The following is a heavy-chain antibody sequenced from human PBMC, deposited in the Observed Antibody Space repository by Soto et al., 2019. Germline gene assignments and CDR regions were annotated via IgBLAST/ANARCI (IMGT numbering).Heavy chain of an antibody. CDR2: IYYSGST. CDR1: GGSISTGGYY. J-gene: IGHJ4*02. Sequence: SETLSLTCTVSGGSISTGGYYWSWIRQHPGKGLEWIGYIYYSGSTYYNPSLRSRVTMSADTSKNQFSLKLSSVTAADTAVYYCAREGFYYETSGYPKPAYFDYWGQGALVTSPQ. D-gene: IGHD3-22*01. CDR3: AREGFYYETSGYPKPAYFDY. V-gene: IGHV4-31*03.